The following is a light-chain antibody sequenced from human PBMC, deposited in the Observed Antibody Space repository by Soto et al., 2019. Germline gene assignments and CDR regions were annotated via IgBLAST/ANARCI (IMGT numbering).Light chain of an antibody. CDR2: GAS. Sequence: EIVLTQSPGTLSLSPGERATLSCRASQSVSSRLAWYQQRPGQAPRLLISGASSRATGIPDRFSGSVSGTEFTLTISSLQSEDFAVYYCQQYNEWPPFTFGQGTRLEIK. CDR1: QSVSSR. J-gene: IGKJ5*01. CDR3: QQYNEWPPFT. V-gene: IGKV3D-15*01.